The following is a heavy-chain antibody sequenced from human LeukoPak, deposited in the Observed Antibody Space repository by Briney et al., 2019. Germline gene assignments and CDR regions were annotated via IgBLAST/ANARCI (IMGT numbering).Heavy chain of an antibody. J-gene: IGHJ4*02. Sequence: ASVKVSCKASGYTFTSYDINWVRQATGQGLEWMGWMNPNSGNTGYAQKFQGRVTMTRNTSISTAYMELSSLRSEDTAVYYCARGGSYYYDSSGYYCDYWGQGTLVTVSS. CDR2: MNPNSGNT. D-gene: IGHD3-22*01. V-gene: IGHV1-8*01. CDR3: ARGGSYYYDSSGYYCDY. CDR1: GYTFTSYD.